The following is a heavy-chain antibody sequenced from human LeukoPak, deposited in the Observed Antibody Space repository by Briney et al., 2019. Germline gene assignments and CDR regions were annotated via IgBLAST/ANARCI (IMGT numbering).Heavy chain of an antibody. V-gene: IGHV3-30*18. D-gene: IGHD3-22*01. J-gene: IGHJ6*03. CDR3: AKDSYYYDSGQPGRPYYYYYMDV. CDR2: ISYDGSNK. Sequence: GGTLRLSCAASGFTFSNYGMSWVRQAPGKGLEWVAVISYDGSNKYYADSVKGRFTISRDNSKNTLYLQMNSLRAEDTAVYYCAKDSYYYDSGQPGRPYYYYYMDVWGKGTTVTVSS. CDR1: GFTFSNYG.